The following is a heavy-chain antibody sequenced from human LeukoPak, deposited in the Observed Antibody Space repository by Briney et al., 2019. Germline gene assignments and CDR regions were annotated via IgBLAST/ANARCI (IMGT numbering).Heavy chain of an antibody. CDR2: ISWNSGSI. J-gene: IGHJ4*02. CDR3: AKGSIEMATSHLDY. V-gene: IGHV3-9*01. CDR1: GFTFDDYA. D-gene: IGHD5-24*01. Sequence: PGGSLRLSCAASGFTFDDYAMHWVRQAPWKGLEWVSGISWNSGSIGYADSVKGRFTISRDNAKNSLYLQMNSLRAEDTALYYCAKGSIEMATSHLDYWGQGTLVTVSS.